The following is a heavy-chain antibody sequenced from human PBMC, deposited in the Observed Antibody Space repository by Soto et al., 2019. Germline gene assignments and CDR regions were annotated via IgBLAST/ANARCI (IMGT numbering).Heavy chain of an antibody. CDR1: GFSLTTSGVG. CDR2: IYWDDDK. Sequence: SGPTLGEPTQTLTLTCTFSGFSLTTSGVGVGWIRQPPGKALEWLALIYWDDDKRYSTSLKSRLTINKDTSKNQEVLTMTNINTADSATYFCAHRTTTVTWWFDPWGQGTLVTVSS. V-gene: IGHV2-5*02. J-gene: IGHJ5*02. CDR3: AHRTTTVTWWFDP. D-gene: IGHD4-17*01.